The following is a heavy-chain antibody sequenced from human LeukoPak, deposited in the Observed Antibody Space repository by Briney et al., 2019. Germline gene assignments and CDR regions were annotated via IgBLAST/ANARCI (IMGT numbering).Heavy chain of an antibody. D-gene: IGHD4-17*01. V-gene: IGHV4-39*01. CDR2: IYYSGST. CDR1: GGSISSSSYY. Sequence: SETLSLTCTVSGGSISSSSYYWGWIRQPPGKGLEWIGSIYYSGSTYYNPSLKSRVTISVDTSKNQFSLKLSSVTAADTAVYYCASYGDYGAYYYNMDVWGKGTTVTISS. CDR3: ASYGDYGAYYYNMDV. J-gene: IGHJ6*03.